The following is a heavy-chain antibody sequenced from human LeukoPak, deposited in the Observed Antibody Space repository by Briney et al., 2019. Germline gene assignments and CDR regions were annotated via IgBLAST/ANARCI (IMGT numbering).Heavy chain of an antibody. Sequence: SETLSLTCTVSGGSISNSSYYWGWIRQPPGKGLEWIGSIYYSGTTYYNPSLKSRVTISVDTSKNQFSLKLSSVTAADTAVYYCAGPRRGSLGWFDYWGQGTLVTVSS. J-gene: IGHJ4*02. CDR3: AGPRRGSLGWFDY. D-gene: IGHD7-27*01. V-gene: IGHV4-39*07. CDR1: GGSISNSSYY. CDR2: IYYSGTT.